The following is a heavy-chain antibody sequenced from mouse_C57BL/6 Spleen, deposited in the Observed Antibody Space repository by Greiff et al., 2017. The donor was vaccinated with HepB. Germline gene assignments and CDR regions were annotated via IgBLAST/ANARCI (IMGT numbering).Heavy chain of an antibody. CDR1: GYTFTSYW. V-gene: IGHV1-55*01. J-gene: IGHJ2*01. D-gene: IGHD1-1*01. Sequence: QVQLQQPGAELVKPGASVKMSCKASGYTFTSYWITWVKQRPGQGLEWIGDIYPGSGSTNYNEKFKSKATLTVDTSSSTAYMQLSSLTSEDSAVYYCAREKSSLYYFDYWGQGTTLTVSS. CDR3: AREKSSLYYFDY. CDR2: IYPGSGST.